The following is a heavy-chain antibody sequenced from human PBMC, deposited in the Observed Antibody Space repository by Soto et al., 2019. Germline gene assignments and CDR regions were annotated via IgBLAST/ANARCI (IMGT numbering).Heavy chain of an antibody. CDR2: IHYSGGT. CDR3: ALYRFSGVFRGGFDP. J-gene: IGHJ5*02. CDR1: GGSITSSDSY. V-gene: IGHV4-30-4*01. D-gene: IGHD3-10*01. Sequence: PSETLSLTCAVSGGSITSSDSYRNWIRQSPGKGLEWIGDIHYSGGTHYNPSLKSRLVISLDTSKNQFSLKLNSVTAADTAVYYCALYRFSGVFRGGFDPWAQGTPVPVSS.